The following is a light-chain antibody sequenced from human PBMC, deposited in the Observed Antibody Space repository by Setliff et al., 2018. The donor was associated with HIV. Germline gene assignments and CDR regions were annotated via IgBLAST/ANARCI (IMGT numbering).Light chain of an antibody. J-gene: IGLJ1*01. V-gene: IGLV1-44*01. CDR2: SNI. CDR1: RSNIGRNS. Sequence: QSALTQPPSASGTPGQRVTISCSGSRSNIGRNSVTWYQQFPGAAPKLLIYSNIQQPSGVPDRFSGSKSCSSASLAISGLQSEDEADYYCAAWDDTVNGYVFGTGTKVTVL. CDR3: AAWDDTVNGYV.